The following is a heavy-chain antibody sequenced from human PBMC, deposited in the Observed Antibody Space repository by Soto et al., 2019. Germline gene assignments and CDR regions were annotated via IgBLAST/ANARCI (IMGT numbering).Heavy chain of an antibody. CDR2: IRSKPNNYAT. J-gene: IGHJ6*03. D-gene: IGHD3-3*01. CDR1: GFTFSGSA. Sequence: PGGSLRLSCAASGFTFSGSAMHWVRQASGKGLEWVGRIRSKPNNYATAYGASVKGRFTISRDDSKNMAYLQMNSLNTEDTAVYYCSRQASDFWSGKPQYYMDVWGKGTTVTVSS. V-gene: IGHV3-73*01. CDR3: SRQASDFWSGKPQYYMDV.